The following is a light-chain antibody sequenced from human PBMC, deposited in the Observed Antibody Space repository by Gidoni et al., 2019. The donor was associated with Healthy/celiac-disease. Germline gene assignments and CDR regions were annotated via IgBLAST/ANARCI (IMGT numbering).Light chain of an antibody. CDR2: GAS. V-gene: IGKV3D-15*03. J-gene: IGKJ4*01. CDR1: QSVSSN. Sequence: EIVTTQSPATLSVSPGERATLSCRASQSVSSNLAWYQQKPGQAPRLLIYGASIRATGIPARFSGSGSGTEFTLTISILQSEDFAVYYCQQYNNWPALTFGGXTKVEIK. CDR3: QQYNNWPALT.